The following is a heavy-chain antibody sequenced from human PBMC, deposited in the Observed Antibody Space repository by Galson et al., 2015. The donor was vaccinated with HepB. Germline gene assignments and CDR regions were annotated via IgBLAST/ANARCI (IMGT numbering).Heavy chain of an antibody. J-gene: IGHJ1*01. D-gene: IGHD3-3*01. V-gene: IGHV3-23*01. Sequence: SLRLSCAASGFTFSSYAMSWVRQAPGKGLEWVSAISGSGGSTYYADSVKGRFTISRDNSKNTLYLQMNSLRAEDTAVYYCSGAPYYDFWSGYPEYFQHWGQGTLVTVSS. CDR2: ISGSGGST. CDR3: SGAPYYDFWSGYPEYFQH. CDR1: GFTFSSYA.